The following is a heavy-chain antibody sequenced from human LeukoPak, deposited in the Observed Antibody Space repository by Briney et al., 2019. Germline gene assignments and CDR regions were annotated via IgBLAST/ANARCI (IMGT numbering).Heavy chain of an antibody. V-gene: IGHV3-48*01. CDR2: ISSTVNTI. CDR3: ARDQWLDY. J-gene: IGHJ4*02. Sequence: GSLILSCAAAGFTFSGYIMNWVRQAPGKGLEWVSFISSTVNTIYYADSVKGRFTVSRDNAKNSLYLQMNSLRAEDTAVYYCARDQWLDYWGQGTLVTVSA. D-gene: IGHD6-19*01. CDR1: GFTFSGYI.